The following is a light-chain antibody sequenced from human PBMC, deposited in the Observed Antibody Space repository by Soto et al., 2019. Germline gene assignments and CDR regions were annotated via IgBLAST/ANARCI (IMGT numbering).Light chain of an antibody. J-gene: IGKJ1*01. CDR2: GAS. CDR1: QSVRSSH. Sequence: EIVLTQSPRTLSLSPGERATLSCRASQSVRSSHLAWYQQKPGQAPRLLISGASSRATGIPDRFTGSGSGTDFTLTISRLEPEDFAVYYCQQYGSSPRTFGQGTKVEI. CDR3: QQYGSSPRT. V-gene: IGKV3-20*01.